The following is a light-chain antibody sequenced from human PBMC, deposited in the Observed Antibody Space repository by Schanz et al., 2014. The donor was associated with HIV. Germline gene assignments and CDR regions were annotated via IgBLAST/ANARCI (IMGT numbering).Light chain of an antibody. J-gene: IGLJ2*01. Sequence: QSALAQPASVSGSPGQSITISCTGTSSDVGGYNYVSWYQRHPGKAPKLMIYEVSKRPSGVSNRFSGSKSGNTASLTFSGLQAEDEADYYCCSYAGTSTVVVFGGGTKLTVL. V-gene: IGLV2-23*02. CDR3: CSYAGTSTVVV. CDR2: EVS. CDR1: SSDVGGYNY.